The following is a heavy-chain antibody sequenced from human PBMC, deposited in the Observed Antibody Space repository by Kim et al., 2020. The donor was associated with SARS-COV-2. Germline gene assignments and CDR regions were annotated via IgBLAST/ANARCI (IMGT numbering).Heavy chain of an antibody. D-gene: IGHD6-13*01. CDR3: ATAFALAAAGGGYTYYYGMDV. Sequence: ASVKVSCKVSGYTLTELSMHWVRQAPGKGLEWMGGFDPEDGETIYAQKFQGRVTMTEDTSTDIAYMELSSLRSEDTAVYYCATAFALAAAGGGYTYYYGMDVWGQGTTVTVSS. V-gene: IGHV1-24*01. CDR1: GYTLTELS. J-gene: IGHJ6*02. CDR2: FDPEDGET.